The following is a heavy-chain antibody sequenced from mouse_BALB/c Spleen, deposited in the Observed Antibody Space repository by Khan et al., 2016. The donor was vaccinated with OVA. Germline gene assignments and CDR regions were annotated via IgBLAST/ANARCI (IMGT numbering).Heavy chain of an antibody. Sequence: VKLMESGAELARPGASVKLSCKASGYTFTDYNINWVKQRTGQGLEWIGEIYPGSNNTYYNEKFKDKATLTADKSSSTAYMQLGSLTAEDSAVYFCARELGAWFPYGGQGTLVTVSA. J-gene: IGHJ3*01. V-gene: IGHV1-77*01. CDR3: ARELGAWFPY. CDR1: GYTFTDYN. CDR2: IYPGSNNT.